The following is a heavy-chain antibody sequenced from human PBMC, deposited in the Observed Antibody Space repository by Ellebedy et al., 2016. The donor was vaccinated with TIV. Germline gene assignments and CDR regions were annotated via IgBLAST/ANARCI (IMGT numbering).Heavy chain of an antibody. D-gene: IGHD4-11*01. CDR3: AKDMATVTTVDFDY. Sequence: PGGSLRLSCAASGFTFSSYGMHWVRQAPGKGLEWVAVISYDGSNKYYADSVKGRFTISRDNAKNSLYLQMNSLRAEDTALYYCAKDMATVTTVDFDYWGQGTLVTVSS. V-gene: IGHV3-30*18. CDR2: ISYDGSNK. J-gene: IGHJ4*02. CDR1: GFTFSSYG.